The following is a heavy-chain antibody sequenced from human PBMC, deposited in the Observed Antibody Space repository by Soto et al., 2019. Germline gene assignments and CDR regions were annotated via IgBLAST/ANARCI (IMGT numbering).Heavy chain of an antibody. J-gene: IGHJ2*01. CDR1: GGSIRSGGYY. D-gene: IGHD4-17*01. V-gene: IGHV4-31*03. CDR2: IYYSGST. Sequence: QVQLQESGPGLVKPSQTLSLTCTVSGGSIRSGGYYWSWIRQHPGQGLEWIWYIYYSGSTYYNPSLKSRVTISVDTSKNQFSLKLSSVTAADTAVYYCARSVDYGDFNDRHWYFDLWGRGTLVTVSS. CDR3: ARSVDYGDFNDRHWYFDL.